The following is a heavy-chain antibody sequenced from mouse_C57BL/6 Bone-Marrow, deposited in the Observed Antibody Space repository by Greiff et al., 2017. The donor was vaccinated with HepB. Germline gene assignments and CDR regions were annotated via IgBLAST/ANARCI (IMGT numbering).Heavy chain of an antibody. Sequence: QVQLQQSGAELVKPGASVKLSCKASGYTFTSYWMQWVKQRPGQGLEWIGEIDPSDSYTNYNQKFKGKATLTVDTSSSTAYMQLSSLTSEDSAVYYCAREWLPVAYWGQGTLVTVSA. CDR2: IDPSDSYT. CDR1: GYTFTSYW. CDR3: AREWLPVAY. J-gene: IGHJ3*01. D-gene: IGHD2-2*01. V-gene: IGHV1-50*01.